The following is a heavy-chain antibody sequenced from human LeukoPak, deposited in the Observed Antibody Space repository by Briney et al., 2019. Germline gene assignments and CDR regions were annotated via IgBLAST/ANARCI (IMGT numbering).Heavy chain of an antibody. CDR3: AKAIFRYYEGLFDF. V-gene: IGHV3-23*01. Sequence: GGSLRLSCAASGFIFSGHAMNWVRQVPGKGLEWVSSISGSGMHTYYAAPVKGRFTISRENSKNTADLQMNSLRAEDTAIYYCAKAIFRYYEGLFDFWGQGILVTVSS. D-gene: IGHD3-9*01. J-gene: IGHJ4*02. CDR2: ISGSGMHT. CDR1: GFIFSGHA.